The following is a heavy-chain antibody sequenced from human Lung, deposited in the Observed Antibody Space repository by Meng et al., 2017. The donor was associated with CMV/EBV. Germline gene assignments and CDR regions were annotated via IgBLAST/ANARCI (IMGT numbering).Heavy chain of an antibody. CDR3: AREDYGSGSLSD. Sequence: GGSLRLXXAAFAFTFSSYEMNWVRQAPGKGLEWVSYITSFGSTIHYADSVKGRFTISRDNAKNLLFLQMNSLRAEDTGVYYCAREDYGSGSLSDWGQGTLVTVSS. D-gene: IGHD3-10*01. CDR2: ITSFGSTI. CDR1: AFTFSSYE. V-gene: IGHV3-48*03. J-gene: IGHJ4*02.